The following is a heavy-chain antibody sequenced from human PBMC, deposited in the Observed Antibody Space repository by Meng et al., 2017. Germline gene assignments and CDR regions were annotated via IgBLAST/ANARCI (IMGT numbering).Heavy chain of an antibody. V-gene: IGHV3-53*01. CDR2: IYSGGST. CDR3: ARDSSSGWYHNY. CDR1: GFSVTTSY. D-gene: IGHD6-19*01. J-gene: IGHJ4*02. Sequence: VQPAGPGGGLFQPGGSLGLSCTASGFSVTTSYMSWVRQAPGKGLEWVSVIYSGGSTYYADSVKGRFSISRDNSKNTLYLQMNSLRAEDTAVYFCARDSSSGWYHNYWGQGTLVTVSS.